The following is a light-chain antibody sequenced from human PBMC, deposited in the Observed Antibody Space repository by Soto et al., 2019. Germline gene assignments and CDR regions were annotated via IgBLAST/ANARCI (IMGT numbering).Light chain of an antibody. J-gene: IGLJ1*01. CDR3: CSYAGSSTPYV. Sequence: QSALTQPASVSGSPGQSMTISCTGTSSDVGSYNLVSWYQQHPGKAPKLMIYEGSKRPSGVSNRFSGSKSGNTASLTISGLQAEDEADYYCCSYAGSSTPYVVGTGTKVTVL. V-gene: IGLV2-23*01. CDR1: SSDVGSYNL. CDR2: EGS.